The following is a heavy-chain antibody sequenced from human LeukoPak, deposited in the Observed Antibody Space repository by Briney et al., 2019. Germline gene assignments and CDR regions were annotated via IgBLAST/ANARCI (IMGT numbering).Heavy chain of an antibody. D-gene: IGHD2-21*02. J-gene: IGHJ4*02. CDR3: ARDRRGDHYLYYFDY. Sequence: ASVKVSCKASRYTFTSYGISWVRQAPGQGLEWMGWISAYNGNTNYAQKLQGRVTMTTDTSTSTAYMELRSLRSDDTAVYYCARDRRGDHYLYYFDYWGQGTLVTVSS. CDR1: RYTFTSYG. V-gene: IGHV1-18*01. CDR2: ISAYNGNT.